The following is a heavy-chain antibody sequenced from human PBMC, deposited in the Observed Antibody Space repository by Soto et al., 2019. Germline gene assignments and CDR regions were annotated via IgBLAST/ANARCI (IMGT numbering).Heavy chain of an antibody. Sequence: PGVSLRLSFGTSGFTFRSYALSWIRQAPGKGLEWVSAISGSGGSTYYADSVKGRFTISRDNSKNTLYLQMNSLRAEDTAVYYCAKINSYGILDGYFDYWGQGTLVTVSS. D-gene: IGHD5-18*01. CDR1: GFTFRSYA. CDR3: AKINSYGILDGYFDY. J-gene: IGHJ4*02. CDR2: ISGSGGST. V-gene: IGHV3-23*01.